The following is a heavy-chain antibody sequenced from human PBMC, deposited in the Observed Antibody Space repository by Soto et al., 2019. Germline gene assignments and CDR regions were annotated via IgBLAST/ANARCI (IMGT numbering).Heavy chain of an antibody. D-gene: IGHD3-10*01. CDR2: VNPIVSMS. Sequence: QVQLVQSGAEVKRPGSSVKVSCKASGDTFNFYSINWVRQAPGLGLEWMGRVNPIVSMSNYAQKFQGRVTMTADKATSADTMERSSLRSEATAIYCLANSYGSAGRAFDYWGQGALVTVSS. V-gene: IGHV1-69*02. J-gene: IGHJ4*02. CDR3: ANSYGSAGRAFDY. CDR1: GDTFNFYS.